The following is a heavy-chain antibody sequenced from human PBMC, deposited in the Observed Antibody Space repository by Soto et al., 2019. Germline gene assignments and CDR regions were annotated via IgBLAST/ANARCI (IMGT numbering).Heavy chain of an antibody. D-gene: IGHD2-21*01. CDR1: GFTVSSNY. J-gene: IGHJ3*02. CDR3: ARSETVIEGNDAFDI. Sequence: GGSLRLSCAASGFTVSSNYMSWVRQAPGKGLEWVSVIYSGGSTYYADSVKGRCTISRDNSKKTLYLQMNSLRAEDTAVSYLARSETVIEGNDAFDIWGQGNMVTGS. CDR2: IYSGGST. V-gene: IGHV3-53*01.